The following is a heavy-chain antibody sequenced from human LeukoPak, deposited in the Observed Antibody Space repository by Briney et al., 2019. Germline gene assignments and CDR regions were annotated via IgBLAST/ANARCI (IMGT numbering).Heavy chain of an antibody. CDR2: INHSGST. D-gene: IGHD5-18*01. CDR3: ARERRHSYGPIDY. V-gene: IGHV4-34*01. Sequence: SETLSLTCAVYGGSFSGYYWSWIRQPPGKGLEWIGEINHSGSTNYNPSLKSRVTISVDTSKNQFSLKLSSVTAADTAVHYCARERRHSYGPIDYWGQGTLVTVSS. CDR1: GGSFSGYY. J-gene: IGHJ4*02.